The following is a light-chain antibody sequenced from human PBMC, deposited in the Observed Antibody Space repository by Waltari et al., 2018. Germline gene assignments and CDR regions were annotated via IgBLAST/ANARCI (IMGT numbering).Light chain of an antibody. CDR1: QSVSTF. CDR3: QHSSNLPPT. V-gene: IGKV3-11*01. Sequence: EIVLTQSPATLSLSPGDRATLSCRASQSVSTFLAWYQQKPGHPPRLLIYDASNRATGTPARFSGSGSGTDFTLTISSLEPEDFAVYYCQHSSNLPPTFGPGTKVDFK. CDR2: DAS. J-gene: IGKJ3*01.